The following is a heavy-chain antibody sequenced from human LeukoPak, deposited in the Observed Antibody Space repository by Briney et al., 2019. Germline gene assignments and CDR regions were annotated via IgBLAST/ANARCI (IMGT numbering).Heavy chain of an antibody. D-gene: IGHD6-19*01. CDR3: ASCVAVPGLPDY. CDR2: SGSGGST. Sequence: GGSLRLSCTASGFTFSSYAMSWVRQAPGKGLEWVSGSGSGGSTHYADSVQGRFTISRDNAKNTLYLQMNSLRAEDTAVYYCASCVAVPGLPDYWGQGTLVTVSS. V-gene: IGHV3-23*01. J-gene: IGHJ4*02. CDR1: GFTFSSYA.